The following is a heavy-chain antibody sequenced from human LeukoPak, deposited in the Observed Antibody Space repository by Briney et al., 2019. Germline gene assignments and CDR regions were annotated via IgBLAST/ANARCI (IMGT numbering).Heavy chain of an antibody. CDR2: IYYSGST. D-gene: IGHD3-10*01. V-gene: IGHV4-39*01. Sequence: SETLSLTCTVSGGSISSSSYYWGWIRQPPGKGLEWIGSIYYSGSTYYNSSLKSRVTISVDTSKNQFSLRLNSVTAADTAVYYCARHTSMVRGVMKYYFDYWGQGTLATVSS. J-gene: IGHJ4*02. CDR1: GGSISSSSYY. CDR3: ARHTSMVRGVMKYYFDY.